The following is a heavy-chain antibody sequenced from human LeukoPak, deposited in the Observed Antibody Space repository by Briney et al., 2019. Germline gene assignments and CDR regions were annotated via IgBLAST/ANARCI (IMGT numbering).Heavy chain of an antibody. CDR2: IYYSGST. CDR3: ARGERSGDFWSGYYLN. D-gene: IGHD3-3*01. V-gene: IGHV4-39*07. CDR1: GGSISSSSYY. Sequence: SETLSLTCTVSGGSISSSSYYWGWIRQPPGKGLECIGSIYYSGSTYYNPSLKSRVTISVETSKYQFSLKLSSVTAADTAVYYCARGERSGDFWSGYYLNWGQGTLVTVSS. J-gene: IGHJ4*02.